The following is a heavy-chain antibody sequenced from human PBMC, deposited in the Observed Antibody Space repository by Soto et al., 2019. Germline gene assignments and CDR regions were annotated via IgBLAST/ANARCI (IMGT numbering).Heavy chain of an antibody. CDR3: APWFGAFDY. CDR1: GFTFSSYG. V-gene: IGHV3-30*03. J-gene: IGHJ4*02. D-gene: IGHD3-10*01. CDR2: ISYDGSNK. Sequence: GGSLRLSCAASGFTFSSYGMHWVRQAPGKGLEWVAVISYDGSNKYYADSVEGRFTISRDNSKNTLYLQMNSLRAEDTAVYDCAPWFGAFDYLGQGTLVTVSS.